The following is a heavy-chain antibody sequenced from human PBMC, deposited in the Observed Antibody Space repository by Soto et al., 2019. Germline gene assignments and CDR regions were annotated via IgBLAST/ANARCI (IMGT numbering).Heavy chain of an antibody. Sequence: KPSETLSLTCTVSGASITSLYYYWGWIRQPPGKGLEWIGSSYHSGSTYYAPSLVSRVAMSVDTSKNQFSLKLNSVTAADTAVYYCARRGWGSSSFFDYWGQGTLVTVSS. J-gene: IGHJ4*02. D-gene: IGHD6-6*01. CDR2: SYHSGST. V-gene: IGHV4-39*01. CDR3: ARRGWGSSSFFDY. CDR1: GASITSLYYY.